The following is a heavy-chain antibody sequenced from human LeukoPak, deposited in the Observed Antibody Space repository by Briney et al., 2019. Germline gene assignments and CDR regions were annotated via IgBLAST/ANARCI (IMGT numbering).Heavy chain of an antibody. Sequence: SETLSLTCTVSGGSISSYYWSWIRQPAGKGLEWIGRIYTSGSTNYNPSLKSRVTMSVDTSKNQFSLKLSSVTAADTAVYYCARRRDRGYYYDSSGYFDYWGQGTLVTVSS. J-gene: IGHJ4*02. D-gene: IGHD3-22*01. CDR1: GGSISSYY. CDR3: ARRRDRGYYYDSSGYFDY. CDR2: IYTSGST. V-gene: IGHV4-4*07.